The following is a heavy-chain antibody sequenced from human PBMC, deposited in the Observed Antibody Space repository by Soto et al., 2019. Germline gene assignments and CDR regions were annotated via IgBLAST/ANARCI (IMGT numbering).Heavy chain of an antibody. CDR1: GGTFSSYA. J-gene: IGHJ3*02. CDR2: IIPIFGTA. V-gene: IGHV1-69*13. CDR3: ARCLLEGNPI. Sequence: GASVKVSCKASGGTFSSYAISWVRQAPGQGLEWMGGIIPIFGTANYAQKFQGRVTITADESTSTAYMELSSLRSEDTAVYYCARCLLEGNPIWGQGTMVTVSS. D-gene: IGHD3-3*01.